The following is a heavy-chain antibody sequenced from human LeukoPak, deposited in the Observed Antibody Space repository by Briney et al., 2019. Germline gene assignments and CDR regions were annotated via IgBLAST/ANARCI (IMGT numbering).Heavy chain of an antibody. J-gene: IGHJ4*02. D-gene: IGHD2-15*01. CDR2: IIPIFGTA. Sequence: SVKVSCKASGGTFSSYAISWVRQAPGQGLEWMGGIIPIFGTANYAQRFQGRVTITADKSTSTAYMELSSLRSEDTAVYYCARGCSGGSCYGWRPVVFNYWGQGTLVTVSS. CDR1: GGTFSSYA. V-gene: IGHV1-69*06. CDR3: ARGCSGGSCYGWRPVVFNY.